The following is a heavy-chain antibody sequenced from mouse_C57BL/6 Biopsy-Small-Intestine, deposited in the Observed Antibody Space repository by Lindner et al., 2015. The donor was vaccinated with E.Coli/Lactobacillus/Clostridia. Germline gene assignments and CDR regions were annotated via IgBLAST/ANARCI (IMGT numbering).Heavy chain of an antibody. D-gene: IGHD1-1*01. CDR1: GDTDSYA. V-gene: IGHV1-81*01. J-gene: IGHJ4*01. CDR3: ATVIAVAGKFNWFDA. Sequence: SVKVSCKPSGDTDSYAITWVRQAPGQGFEWMGGITSMVETPNYAQKFQGRVTITADESTRTIYMDLSSLRSEDTAVYYCATVIAVAGKFNWFDAWGQGTLVTVSS. CDR2: ITSMVETP.